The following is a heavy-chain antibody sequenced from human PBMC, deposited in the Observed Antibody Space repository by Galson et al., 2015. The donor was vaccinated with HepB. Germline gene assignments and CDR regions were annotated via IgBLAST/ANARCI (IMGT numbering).Heavy chain of an antibody. CDR3: TTDASSAYYYGYYYGMDG. CDR2: IKSKTDGGTT. Sequence: SLRLSCAASGFTFSNAWMSWVRQAPGKGLEWVGRIKSKTDGGTTDYAAPVKARFTISRDDSKNTLYLQMNSLKTEDTAVYYCTTDASSAYYYGYYYGMDGWGQGTTVTVSS. J-gene: IGHJ6*02. CDR1: GFTFSNAW. D-gene: IGHD3-22*01. V-gene: IGHV3-15*01.